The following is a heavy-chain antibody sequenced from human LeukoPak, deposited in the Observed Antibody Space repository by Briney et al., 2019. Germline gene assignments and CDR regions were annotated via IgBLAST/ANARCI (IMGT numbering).Heavy chain of an antibody. CDR2: IGSSSSYI. V-gene: IGHV3-21*01. D-gene: IGHD1-26*01. Sequence: GGSLRLSCAASGFTFSSYSMNWVRQAPGKGLEWVSSIGSSSSYIYYADSVKGRFTISRDNAKNSLYLQMNSLRAEDTAVYYCARDEAVGATGTFDYWGQGTLVTVSS. CDR3: ARDEAVGATGTFDY. J-gene: IGHJ4*02. CDR1: GFTFSSYS.